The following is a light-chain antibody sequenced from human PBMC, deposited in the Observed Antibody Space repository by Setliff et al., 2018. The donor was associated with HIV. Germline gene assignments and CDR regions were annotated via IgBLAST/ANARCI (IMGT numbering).Light chain of an antibody. CDR3: QSYDSGLGV. CDR1: SSNIGAGYD. CDR2: GNS. Sequence: QSALTQPPAVSGAPGQRVTISCTGSSSNIGAGYDVHWYQQLPGTVPKLLIYGNSNRPSGVPDRFSGSNSGTSASLAITGLQAEDEADYYCQSYDSGLGVFGTGTKVTVL. V-gene: IGLV1-40*01. J-gene: IGLJ1*01.